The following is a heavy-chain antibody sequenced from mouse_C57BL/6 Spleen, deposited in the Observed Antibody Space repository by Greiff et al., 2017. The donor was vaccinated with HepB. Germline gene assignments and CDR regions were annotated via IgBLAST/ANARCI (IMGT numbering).Heavy chain of an antibody. V-gene: IGHV1-15*01. CDR2: IDPETGGT. Sequence: VQLQQSGAELVRPGASVTLSCKASGYTFTDYEMHWVKQTPVHGLEWIGAIDPETGGTAYNQKFKGKAILTADKSSSTAYMELRSLTSEDSAVYYCTRERGPYYSSSLDYWGQGTTLTVSS. J-gene: IGHJ2*01. CDR3: TRERGPYYSSSLDY. D-gene: IGHD1-1*01. CDR1: GYTFTDYE.